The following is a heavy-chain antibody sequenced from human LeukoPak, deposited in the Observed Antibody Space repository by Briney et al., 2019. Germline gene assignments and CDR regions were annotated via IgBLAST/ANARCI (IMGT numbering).Heavy chain of an antibody. D-gene: IGHD5-24*01. V-gene: IGHV3-23*01. CDR1: GFSFSSYA. Sequence: GGSLRLSCAASGFSFSSYAMSWVRQAPGKGLEWVSAISGSGGSTYYADSVKGRFTISRDNSKNTLYLQMNSLRAEDTAVYYCAKDLKMTNYFDYWGQGTLVTVSS. CDR3: AKDLKMTNYFDY. J-gene: IGHJ4*02. CDR2: ISGSGGST.